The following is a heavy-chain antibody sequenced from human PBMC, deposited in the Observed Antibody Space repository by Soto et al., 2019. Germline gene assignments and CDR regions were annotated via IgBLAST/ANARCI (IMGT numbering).Heavy chain of an antibody. CDR1: GFTFSSFG. D-gene: IGHD3-9*01. J-gene: IGHJ4*02. V-gene: IGHV3-30*18. CDR2: ISYDGGKE. CDR3: AKQRAWLLDF. Sequence: QVQLVESGGGVVQPGGSLRLSCSASGFTFSSFGFHWVRQAPGKGLEWLTFISYDGGKEYYADSVKGRFTISRDNAKNTVFLQMNSLRGEDTAVYFCAKQRAWLLDFCGQGTLITVST.